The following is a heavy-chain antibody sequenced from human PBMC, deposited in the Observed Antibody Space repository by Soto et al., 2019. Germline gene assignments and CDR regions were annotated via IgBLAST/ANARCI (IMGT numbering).Heavy chain of an antibody. CDR3: AKGRSQTAMGWFGP. CDR2: ISWNSGSI. J-gene: IGHJ5*02. Sequence: EVQLVESGGGLVQPGRSLRLSCAASGFTFDDYAMHWVRQAPGKGLEWVSGISWNSGSIGYADSVKGRFTISRDNAKNSLYLQMNSLRAEDTALYYRAKGRSQTAMGWFGPWGQGTLVTVSS. D-gene: IGHD5-18*01. V-gene: IGHV3-9*01. CDR1: GFTFDDYA.